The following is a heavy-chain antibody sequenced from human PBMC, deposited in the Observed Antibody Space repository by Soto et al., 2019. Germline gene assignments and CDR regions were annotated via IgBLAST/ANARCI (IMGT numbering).Heavy chain of an antibody. CDR3: ARDYDFWSGYSHWFDP. CDR1: GGTFSSYA. Sequence: GASVKVSCKASGGTFSSYAISWVRQAPGQGLEWMGWISAYNGNTNYAQKLQGRVTMTTDTSTSTAYMELRSLRSDDTAVYYCARDYDFWSGYSHWFDPWGQGTLVTVSS. CDR2: ISAYNGNT. V-gene: IGHV1-18*01. J-gene: IGHJ5*02. D-gene: IGHD3-3*01.